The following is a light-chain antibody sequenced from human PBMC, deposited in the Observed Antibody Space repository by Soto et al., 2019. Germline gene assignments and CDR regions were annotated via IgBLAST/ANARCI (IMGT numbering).Light chain of an antibody. CDR3: HQCYSTPHT. J-gene: IGKJ2*01. Sequence: DIQMTQSPTSLSASVGDRVTITCRASQSISRYLNWYQQKPGKAPKLLIYGASTLQGGVPSRFSGSGSGTDFTLTINSLQPEDFASYFCHQCYSTPHTVGQGTKLETK. V-gene: IGKV1-39*01. CDR1: QSISRY. CDR2: GAS.